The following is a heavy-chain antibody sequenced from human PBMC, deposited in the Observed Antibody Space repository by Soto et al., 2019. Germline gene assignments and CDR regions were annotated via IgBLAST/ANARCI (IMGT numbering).Heavy chain of an antibody. CDR1: GGSISSSSYY. CDR2: IYYSGST. D-gene: IGHD3-10*01. J-gene: IGHJ5*02. CDR3: ARGSGSYDFLRPGWFDP. Sequence: SETLSLTXTVSGGSISSSSYYWGWIRQPPGKGLEWVGSIYYSGSTYYNPSLKSRVTISVDTSKNQFSLKLSSVTAADTAVYYCARGSGSYDFLRPGWFDPWGQGTLVTVSS. V-gene: IGHV4-39*01.